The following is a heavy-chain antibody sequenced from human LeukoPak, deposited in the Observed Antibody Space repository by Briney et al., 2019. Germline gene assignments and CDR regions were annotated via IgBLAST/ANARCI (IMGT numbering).Heavy chain of an antibody. D-gene: IGHD6-6*01. Sequence: GGSLRLSCTVSGFTFSDYWMSWVRQAPGKGLEWVANINQDGSEKYYVDSVMDRFTVSIDKDKNSLYLQVNSLRAEDRAVYYCARVASYAFDIWGQGTMVTVSS. V-gene: IGHV3-7*01. CDR3: ARVASYAFDI. CDR2: INQDGSEK. J-gene: IGHJ3*02. CDR1: GFTFSDYW.